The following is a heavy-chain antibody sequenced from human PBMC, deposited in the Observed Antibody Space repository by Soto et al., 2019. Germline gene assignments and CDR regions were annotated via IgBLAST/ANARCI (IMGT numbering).Heavy chain of an antibody. CDR3: ASLFGVVPTPYYYGLGV. D-gene: IGHD3-3*01. V-gene: IGHV3-30-3*01. J-gene: IGHJ6*01. CDR2: ISYDGSDK. Sequence: KGLKWVALISYDGSDKEYADSVKGGFTISRDNAKNSLYLQMNSLRAEDTAVSYCASLFGVVPTPYYYGLGV.